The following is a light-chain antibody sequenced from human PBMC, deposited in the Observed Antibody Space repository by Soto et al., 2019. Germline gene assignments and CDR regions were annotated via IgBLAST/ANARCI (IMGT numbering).Light chain of an antibody. J-gene: IGKJ4*01. Sequence: EIVLTQSPATLSLSPGERATLSCRASQSVSSYLAWYQQKPGQAPRLLIDDASNRATGVQTRISGSGSRTDSTLTISSLEPEYVAVYCRQHPSNPHTFGRGTKVEIK. V-gene: IGKV3-11*01. CDR1: QSVSSY. CDR2: DAS. CDR3: QHPSNPHT.